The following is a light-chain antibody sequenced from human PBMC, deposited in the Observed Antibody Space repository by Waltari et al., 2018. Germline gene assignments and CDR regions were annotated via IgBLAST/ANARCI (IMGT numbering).Light chain of an antibody. J-gene: IGKJ1*01. CDR1: LVHTDGNIY. V-gene: IGKV2-30*02. CDR2: MVS. Sequence: LVHTDGNIYLHWFQQRPGQSPRRLIYMVSQRDSGVPDRFSGSRSGTDFTLKISRVEAEDVGIYYCMQSTHWPPWTFGQGTKVEIK. CDR3: MQSTHWPPWT.